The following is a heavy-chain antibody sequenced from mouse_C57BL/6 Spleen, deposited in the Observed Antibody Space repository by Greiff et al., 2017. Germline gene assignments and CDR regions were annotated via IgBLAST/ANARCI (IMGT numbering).Heavy chain of an antibody. CDR3: ARRGYFDV. CDR1: GYTFTSYW. V-gene: IGHV1-69*01. J-gene: IGHJ1*03. Sequence: QVQLQQPGAELVMPGASVKLSCKASGYTFTSYWMHWVKQRPGQGLEWIGEIDPSDSYTNYNQKFKGKSTLTVDKSSSTAYMQLSSLTSEDSAVYYYARRGYFDVWGTGTTVTVSS. CDR2: IDPSDSYT.